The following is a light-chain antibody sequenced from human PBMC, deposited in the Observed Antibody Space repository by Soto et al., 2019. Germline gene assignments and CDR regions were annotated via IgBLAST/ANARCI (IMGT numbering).Light chain of an antibody. CDR1: NIGSKS. V-gene: IGLV3-21*04. CDR3: QVWDGSSDHVV. CDR2: YDT. Sequence: SYELTQPPSVSVAPGKTARITCRGNNIGSKSVHWYQQKPGQAPVLVIYYDTDRPSGIPERFSGSKSGNTATLTISRVEAAEEGDYYCQVWDGSSDHVVFGGGTKLTVL. J-gene: IGLJ2*01.